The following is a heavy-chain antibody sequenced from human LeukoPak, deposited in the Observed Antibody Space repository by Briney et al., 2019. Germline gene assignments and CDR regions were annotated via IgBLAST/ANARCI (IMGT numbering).Heavy chain of an antibody. J-gene: IGHJ4*02. CDR1: GFSFNTYS. CDR2: ISSSSTYI. Sequence: GGSLRPSCAASGFSFNTYSMNWVRRAPGKGLEWVPSISSSSTYIYFADSVKGRFTISRDNAKNSLYLQMNSLRAEDTAVYYCARDGPYSGYYFDYWGQGALVTVSS. D-gene: IGHD6-19*01. CDR3: ARDGPYSGYYFDY. V-gene: IGHV3-21*01.